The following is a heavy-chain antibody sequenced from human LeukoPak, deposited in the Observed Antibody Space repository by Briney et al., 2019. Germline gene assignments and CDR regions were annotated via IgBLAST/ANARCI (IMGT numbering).Heavy chain of an antibody. V-gene: IGHV1-69*05. J-gene: IGHJ5*02. CDR3: ARNYLVAATRENWFDP. D-gene: IGHD2-15*01. Sequence: ASVKVSCKASGGTFSSYAISWVRQAPGQGLEWMGGIIPIFGTANYAQKFQGRVTITTDESTSTAYMELSSLRSEDTAVYYCARNYLVAATRENWFDPWGQGTLVTVSS. CDR2: IIPIFGTA. CDR1: GGTFSSYA.